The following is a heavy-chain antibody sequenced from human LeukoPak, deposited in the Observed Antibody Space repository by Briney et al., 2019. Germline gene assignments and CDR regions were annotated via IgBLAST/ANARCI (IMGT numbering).Heavy chain of an antibody. CDR1: GFTFSSYA. CDR3: AKHDYYNSGTYARIDY. J-gene: IGHJ4*02. CDR2: ISPSGGNT. Sequence: GGSLRVSCAASGFTFSSYAMAWVRQAPGKGLEWVSAISPSGGNTYYADSVKGRFTFSRDNSKNTLYLQMNTLSAEDTAMYYCAKHDYYNSGTYARIDYWGQGTLVTVSS. V-gene: IGHV3-23*01. D-gene: IGHD3-10*01.